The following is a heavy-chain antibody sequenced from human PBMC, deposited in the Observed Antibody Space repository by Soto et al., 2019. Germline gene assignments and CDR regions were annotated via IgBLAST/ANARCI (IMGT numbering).Heavy chain of an antibody. Sequence: SETLSLTCPVSGGSISSYYWSWIRQPPGKGLEWIGYIYYSGSTNYNPSLKSRVTISVDTSKNQFSLKLSSVTAADTAVYYCARVGGYCSSTSCYRYYYYYYMDVWGKGTTVTVSS. CDR1: GGSISSYY. J-gene: IGHJ6*03. V-gene: IGHV4-59*01. CDR3: ARVGGYCSSTSCYRYYYYYYMDV. CDR2: IYYSGST. D-gene: IGHD2-2*01.